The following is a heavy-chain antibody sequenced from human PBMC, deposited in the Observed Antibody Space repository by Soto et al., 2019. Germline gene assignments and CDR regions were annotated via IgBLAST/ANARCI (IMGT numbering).Heavy chain of an antibody. D-gene: IGHD3-22*01. CDR1: GRDVSSGSYY. CDR2: IYSSGST. Sequence: SETLSLTCTVSGRDVSSGSYYWTWIRQPPGKVLEWIVYIYSSGSTSYNPSLKSRVTISVDTSKSRFSLNLSSVTAADTSVYYCARGRNGGYYYTLDYWGQGTLVTVSS. J-gene: IGHJ4*02. CDR3: ARGRNGGYYYTLDY. V-gene: IGHV4-61*01.